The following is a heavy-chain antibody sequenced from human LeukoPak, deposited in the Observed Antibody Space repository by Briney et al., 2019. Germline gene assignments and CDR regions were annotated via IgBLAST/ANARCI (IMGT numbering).Heavy chain of an antibody. V-gene: IGHV3-48*03. D-gene: IGHD5-12*01. CDR1: GFTFSSYE. CDR2: ISSSGSTI. Sequence: GGSLRLSCAASGFTFSSYEMNWVRQAPGKGLEWVSYISSSGSTIYYADSVKGRFTISRDNAKNSLYLQMNSLRAEDTAVYYCATALSGYDSLYFDYWGQGTLVTVSS. CDR3: ATALSGYDSLYFDY. J-gene: IGHJ4*02.